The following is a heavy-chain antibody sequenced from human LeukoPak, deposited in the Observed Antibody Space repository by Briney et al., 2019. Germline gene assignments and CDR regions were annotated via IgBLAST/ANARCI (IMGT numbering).Heavy chain of an antibody. CDR1: GYTFTSYG. CDR3: ATLEHYYGSGSYYNPRPGAFDI. J-gene: IGHJ3*02. Sequence: ASVKVSCKASGYTFTSYGISWVRQAPGQGLEWMGWISAYNGNTNYAQKLQGRVTMTTDTSTSTAYMELSSLRSEDTAVYYCATLEHYYGSGSYYNPRPGAFDIWGQGTMVTVSS. D-gene: IGHD3-10*01. CDR2: ISAYNGNT. V-gene: IGHV1-18*01.